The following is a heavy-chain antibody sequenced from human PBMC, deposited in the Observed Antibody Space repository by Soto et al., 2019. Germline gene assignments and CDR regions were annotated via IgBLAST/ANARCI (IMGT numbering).Heavy chain of an antibody. V-gene: IGHV3-53*01. J-gene: IGHJ6*02. D-gene: IGHD3-3*01. Sequence: EVQLVESGGGLIQPGGSLRLSCAASGFTVSSNYMSWVRQAPGKGLEWVSVIYSGGSTYYADSVKGRFPISRDNSENTLYLQMNSLRAEDTAVYYCARGGTGSPYYDFWSGYYTDKYGMDVWGQGTTVTVSS. CDR3: ARGGTGSPYYDFWSGYYTDKYGMDV. CDR1: GFTVSSNY. CDR2: IYSGGST.